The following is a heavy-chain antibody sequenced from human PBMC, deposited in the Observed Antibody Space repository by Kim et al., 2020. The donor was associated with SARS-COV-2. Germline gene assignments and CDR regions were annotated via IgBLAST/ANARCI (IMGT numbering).Heavy chain of an antibody. CDR1: GGSFSGYY. Sequence: SETLSLTCAVSGGSFSGYYWTWIRQSPGKGLEWIGDINYGGSTKYNPSLKSRVTISVDTSKNQFSLKLSSVTAADTAVYYCARGGVGYWGGPGCHDLFD. D-gene: IGHD2-21*01. CDR2: INYGGST. J-gene: IGHJ3*02. CDR3: ARGGVGYWGGPGCHDLFD. V-gene: IGHV4-34*01.